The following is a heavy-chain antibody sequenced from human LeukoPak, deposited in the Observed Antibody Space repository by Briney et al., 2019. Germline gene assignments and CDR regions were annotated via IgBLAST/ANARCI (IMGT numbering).Heavy chain of an antibody. D-gene: IGHD4-17*01. J-gene: IGHJ4*02. V-gene: IGHV3-48*01. CDR1: GFTFSSYS. Sequence: PGGSLRLSCAASGFTFSSYSMNWVRQAPGKGLEWVSYISSSSSTIYYADSVKGRFTISRGNAKNSLYLQMNSLRAEDTAVYYCARENGDYVDYWGQGTLVTVSS. CDR2: ISSSSSTI. CDR3: ARENGDYVDY.